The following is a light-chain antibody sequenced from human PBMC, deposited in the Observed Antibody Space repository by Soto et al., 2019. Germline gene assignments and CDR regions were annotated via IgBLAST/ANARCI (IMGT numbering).Light chain of an antibody. CDR1: RSNIGNNT. J-gene: IGLJ2*01. Sequence: QSALTQPPSASGAPGQRVTISCSGSRSNIGNNTVNWYQQLPGTAPKLLIYANNQRPSGVPDRFSGSKSGTSASLAISGLQSEDEADYYCAAWDDSLNGHVLFGGGTKLTVL. V-gene: IGLV1-44*01. CDR2: ANN. CDR3: AAWDDSLNGHVL.